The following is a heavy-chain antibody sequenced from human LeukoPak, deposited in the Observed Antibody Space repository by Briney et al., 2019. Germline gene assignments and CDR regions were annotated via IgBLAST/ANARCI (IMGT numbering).Heavy chain of an antibody. Sequence: GGSLRLSCAASGFTFSSYVMHWVRPAPGKGREWVAGISYVGTNKYYADSVKGRFTISRDNSKNTLYVQMNSLRAEDTAMYYCARDRAVLRLLEWLTYDYWGQGTLVTVSS. CDR2: ISYVGTNK. CDR1: GFTFSSYV. D-gene: IGHD3-3*01. CDR3: ARDRAVLRLLEWLTYDY. V-gene: IGHV3-30*04. J-gene: IGHJ4*02.